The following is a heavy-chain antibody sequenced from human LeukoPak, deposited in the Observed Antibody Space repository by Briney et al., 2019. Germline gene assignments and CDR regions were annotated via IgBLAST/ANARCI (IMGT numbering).Heavy chain of an antibody. J-gene: IGHJ6*02. Sequence: GGSLRLSCAASGFTFSDDYMSWIRQAPGKGLEWVSYISSSGSTIYYADSVKGRFTISRDNAKNSLYLQMNSLRAEDTAVYYCARGKKTYYYGSGPKGYYGMDVWGQGTTVAVSS. CDR3: ARGKKTYYYGSGPKGYYGMDV. D-gene: IGHD3-10*01. CDR1: GFTFSDDY. CDR2: ISSSGSTI. V-gene: IGHV3-11*01.